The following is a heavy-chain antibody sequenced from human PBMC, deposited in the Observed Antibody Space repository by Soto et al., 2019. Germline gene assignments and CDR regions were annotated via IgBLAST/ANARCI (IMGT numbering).Heavy chain of an antibody. D-gene: IGHD4-17*01. CDR1: GYTFTSYG. J-gene: IGHJ4*02. V-gene: IGHV1-18*01. CDR3: ASVTTVEPGNY. CDR2: ISAYNGNT. Sequence: QVQLVQSGAEVKKPGSSVKVSCKASGYTFTSYGISWVRQAPGQGLEGMGWISAYNGNTNYAQKFQGRVTMTTDTATSTAYMELRSLRADDTAVYYCASVTTVEPGNYWGQGTLVTVSS.